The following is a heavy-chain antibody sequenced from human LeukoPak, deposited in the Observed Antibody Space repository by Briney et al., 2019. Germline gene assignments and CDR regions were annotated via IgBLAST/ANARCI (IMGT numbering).Heavy chain of an antibody. CDR1: GYNFINYD. CDR2: MNPNSGQT. D-gene: IGHD3-16*01. Sequence: ASVKVSCKTSGYNFINYDVNWVRQATGQGLEWMGWMNPNSGQTGYAQNFQGRLTIIGNISISTVFMELHSLTSDDTAVYFCARGVGSSPRLGVYNFFYYMDVWGKGTTVTVSS. J-gene: IGHJ6*03. V-gene: IGHV1-8*03. CDR3: ARGVGSSPRLGVYNFFYYMDV.